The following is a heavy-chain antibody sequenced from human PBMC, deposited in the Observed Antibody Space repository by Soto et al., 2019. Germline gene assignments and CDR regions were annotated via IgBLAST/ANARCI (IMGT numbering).Heavy chain of an antibody. CDR2: ISAYNGNT. V-gene: IGHV1-18*01. Sequence: ASVKVSCKASGYTFTSYGISWVRQAPGQGLEWMGWISAYNGNTNYAQKLQGRVTMTTDTSTSTAYMELRSLRSDDTAAYYCARVPLPPMDDFSVNWGQGTLVTVSS. CDR1: GYTFTSYG. D-gene: IGHD3-3*01. CDR3: ARVPLPPMDDFSVN. J-gene: IGHJ4*02.